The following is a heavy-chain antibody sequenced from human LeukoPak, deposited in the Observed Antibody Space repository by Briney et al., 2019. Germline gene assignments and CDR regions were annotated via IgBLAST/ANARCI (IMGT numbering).Heavy chain of an antibody. Sequence: PSETLSLTCTVSGGSISNYYWTWIRQPPGKGLEWIGYISYSGSTKYNPSLKSRVTISIDTSKNQFSLKLSSVTAADTAVYYCARVHYFDSSGYYSSTYYYYMDVWGKGTTVTVSS. CDR1: GGSISNYY. CDR2: ISYSGST. J-gene: IGHJ6*03. D-gene: IGHD3-22*01. V-gene: IGHV4-59*01. CDR3: ARVHYFDSSGYYSSTYYYYMDV.